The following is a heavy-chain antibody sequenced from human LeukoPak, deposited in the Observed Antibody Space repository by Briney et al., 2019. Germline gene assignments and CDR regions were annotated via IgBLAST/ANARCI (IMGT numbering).Heavy chain of an antibody. D-gene: IGHD1-26*01. CDR2: ISSSSSYI. J-gene: IGHJ4*02. CDR3: ARDLPYSGSYPDY. V-gene: IGHV3-21*01. CDR1: GFTFSSYS. Sequence: PGGSLRLSCAASGFTFSSYSMNWVRQAPGKGLEWGSAISSSSSYIYYADSVKGRFTISRDNAKNSLYLQMNSLRAEDTAVYYCARDLPYSGSYPDYWGQGTLVTVSS.